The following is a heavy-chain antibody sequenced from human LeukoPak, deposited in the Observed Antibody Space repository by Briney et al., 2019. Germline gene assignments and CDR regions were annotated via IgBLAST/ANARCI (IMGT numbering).Heavy chain of an antibody. V-gene: IGHV3-21*01. CDR1: GFTFSSYS. J-gene: IGHJ4*02. D-gene: IGHD5-18*01. CDR3: ASFFRYSYGYRY. CDR2: MSSSSSYI. Sequence: GGSLRLSFAASGFTFSSYSMNWVRQAPGKGLEWVSSMSSSSSYIYYADSVKGRFTISRDNAKNSLYLQMNSLRAEDTAVYYCASFFRYSYGYRYWGQGTLVTVSS.